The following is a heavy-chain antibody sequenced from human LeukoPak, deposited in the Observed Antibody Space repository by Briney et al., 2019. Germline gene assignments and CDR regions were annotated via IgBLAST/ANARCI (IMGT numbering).Heavy chain of an antibody. CDR3: ARGPRKLDYYDSSGYRPFDY. V-gene: IGHV4-59*12. CDR2: IFSSGST. Sequence: SETLSLTCTVSGGSISSYSWSWIRQPPGKGLEWIGYIFSSGSTNYNPSLKSRVTISVDTSKNQFSLKLSSVTAADTAVYYCARGPRKLDYYDSSGYRPFDYWGQGTLVTVSS. D-gene: IGHD3-22*01. CDR1: GGSISSYS. J-gene: IGHJ4*02.